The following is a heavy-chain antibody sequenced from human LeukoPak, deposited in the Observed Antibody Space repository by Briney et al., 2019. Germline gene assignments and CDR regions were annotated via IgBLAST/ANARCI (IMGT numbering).Heavy chain of an antibody. J-gene: IGHJ4*02. CDR2: IYSGGST. CDR3: ARGIVGATTPYYFDY. V-gene: IGHV3-53*01. Sequence: GGSLRLSCAASGFTVSSNYMSWVRPAPGKGLEWVSVIYSGGSTYYADSVKGRFTISRDNSKTTLYLQMNSLRAEDTAVYYCARGIVGATTPYYFDYWGQGTLVTVSS. CDR1: GFTVSSNY. D-gene: IGHD1-26*01.